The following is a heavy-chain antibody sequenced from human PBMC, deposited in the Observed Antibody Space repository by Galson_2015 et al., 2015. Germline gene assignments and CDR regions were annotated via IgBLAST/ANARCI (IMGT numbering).Heavy chain of an antibody. CDR3: AKDPGYYYVGYFDL. D-gene: IGHD3-22*01. V-gene: IGHV3-23*01. CDR2: ISDSGDTT. J-gene: IGHJ2*01. CDR1: GLTFSNYA. Sequence: SLRLSCAASGLTFSNYAMSWVRQAPGKGLEWVSTISDSGDTTYFADSVRGRFSVSRDDSKNTLYLQMNSLRAEDTAVYYCAKDPGYYYVGYFDLWGRGTLVTVSS.